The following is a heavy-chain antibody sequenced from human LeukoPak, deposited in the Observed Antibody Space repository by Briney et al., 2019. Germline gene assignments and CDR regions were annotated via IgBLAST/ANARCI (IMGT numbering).Heavy chain of an antibody. CDR1: GGTFSNYA. J-gene: IGHJ4*02. Sequence: ASVKVSCKASGGTFSNYAISWVRQAPGQGLEWMGWINPNSGGTNYAQKFQGRVTMTRDTSISTAYMELSRLRSDDTAVYCCARYMGYYDSSGYLTRAYFDYWGQGTLVTVSS. CDR3: ARYMGYYDSSGYLTRAYFDY. CDR2: INPNSGGT. V-gene: IGHV1-2*02. D-gene: IGHD3-22*01.